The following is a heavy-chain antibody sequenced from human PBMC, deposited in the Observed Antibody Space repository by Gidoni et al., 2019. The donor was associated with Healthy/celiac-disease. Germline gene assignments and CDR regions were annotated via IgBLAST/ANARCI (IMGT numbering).Heavy chain of an antibody. CDR1: GGTFSSYA. Sequence: QVQLVQSGAEVKKPGSSVKVSCKASGGTFSSYAISWVRQAPGQGLEWLGGIIPIFGTDNYAQKFQGRVTITADESTSTAYMELSSLRSEDTAVYYCARDPPPGYYYDSSGYYHDAFDIWGQGTMVTVSS. D-gene: IGHD3-22*01. CDR3: ARDPPPGYYYDSSGYYHDAFDI. V-gene: IGHV1-69*01. J-gene: IGHJ3*02. CDR2: IIPIFGTD.